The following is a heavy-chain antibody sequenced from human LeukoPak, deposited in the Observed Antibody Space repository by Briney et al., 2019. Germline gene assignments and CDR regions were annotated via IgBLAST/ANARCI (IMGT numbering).Heavy chain of an antibody. CDR2: IYYSGST. J-gene: IGHJ4*02. V-gene: IGHV4-59*12. CDR3: ARGAYYYDKTTYFDY. D-gene: IGHD3-22*01. CDR1: GGSISSYY. Sequence: SETLSLTCTVSGGSISSYYWSWIRQPPGKGLEWIGYIYYSGSTNYNPSLKSRVTISVDTSKNQFSLKLSSVTAADTAVYYCARGAYYYDKTTYFDYWGQGTLVTVSS.